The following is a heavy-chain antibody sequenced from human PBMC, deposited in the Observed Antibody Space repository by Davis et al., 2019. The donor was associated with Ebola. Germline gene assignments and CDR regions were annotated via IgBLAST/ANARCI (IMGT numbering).Heavy chain of an antibody. CDR3: AKKGNSGRIYY. CDR2: FSGSGGST. CDR1: GFTFRNYA. Sequence: GESLKISCAASGFTFRNYAMSRVRQAPGKGLEWVSTFSGSGGSTYYADSVKGRFTISRDNSKNTLYLQMNSLRPEDTAVYYCAKKGNSGRIYYWGQGTLVTVSS. V-gene: IGHV3-23*01. D-gene: IGHD6-19*01. J-gene: IGHJ4*02.